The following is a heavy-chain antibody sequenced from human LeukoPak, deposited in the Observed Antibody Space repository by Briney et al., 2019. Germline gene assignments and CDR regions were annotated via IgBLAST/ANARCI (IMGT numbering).Heavy chain of an antibody. D-gene: IGHD2-2*01. CDR1: GFPSSSYA. CDR2: ISYDGSNK. Sequence: GSLRLSCAASGFPSSSYAMHWVRPAPGKGLEWVAVISYDGSNKYYADSVKGRFTISRDNSKNTLYLQMNSLRAEDTAVYYCAREVIVVVPAATPYYYGMDVWGQGTTVTVSS. V-gene: IGHV3-30-3*01. CDR3: AREVIVVVPAATPYYYGMDV. J-gene: IGHJ6*02.